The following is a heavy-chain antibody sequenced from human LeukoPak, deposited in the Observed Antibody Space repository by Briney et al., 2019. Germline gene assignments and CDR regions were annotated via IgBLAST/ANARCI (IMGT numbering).Heavy chain of an antibody. CDR2: INTNTGNP. CDR1: GYTFTGYY. V-gene: IGHV7-4-1*02. CDR3: ARGVDYYDSSGYSWDYYYYYYMDV. D-gene: IGHD3-22*01. Sequence: ASVKVSCKASGYTFTGYYMHWVRQAPGQGLEWMGWINTNTGNPTYAQGFTGRFVFSLDTSVSTAYLQISSLKAEDTAVYYCARGVDYYDSSGYSWDYYYYYYMDVWGKGTTVTVSS. J-gene: IGHJ6*03.